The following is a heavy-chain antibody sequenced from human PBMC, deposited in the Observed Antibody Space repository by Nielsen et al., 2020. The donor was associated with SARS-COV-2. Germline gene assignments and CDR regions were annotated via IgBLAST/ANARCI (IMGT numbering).Heavy chain of an antibody. Sequence: GGSLRLSCADSRFTFRDYSLNWVRQAPGKGLEWVSFVSGSSYFTHYADSVRGRFTVSRDNARNTLYLQMHSLKPEDTAVYFCARGGGVTHYFDFWGQGALVTVSS. V-gene: IGHV3-21*01. CDR2: VSGSSYFT. CDR1: RFTFRDYS. D-gene: IGHD4-23*01. CDR3: ARGGGVTHYFDF. J-gene: IGHJ4*02.